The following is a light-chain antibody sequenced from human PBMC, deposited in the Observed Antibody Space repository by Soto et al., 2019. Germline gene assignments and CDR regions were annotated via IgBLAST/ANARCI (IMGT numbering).Light chain of an antibody. CDR1: QSLSRF. Sequence: EIVLTQSPATLSLSPGERATLSCRASQSLSRFLAWYQQKPGQAPRLLIYDASNRATGIPARFSGSGSGTDFTLTINSLEPEDFAVYYCQQRGNWPWTFGQGTKVEIK. CDR2: DAS. J-gene: IGKJ1*01. CDR3: QQRGNWPWT. V-gene: IGKV3-11*01.